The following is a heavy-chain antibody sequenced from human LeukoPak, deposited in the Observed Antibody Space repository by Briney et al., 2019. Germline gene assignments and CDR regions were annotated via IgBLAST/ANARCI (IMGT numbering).Heavy chain of an antibody. J-gene: IGHJ4*02. CDR3: AKALEPFGVVITLDY. CDR2: ISGSGGST. D-gene: IGHD3-3*01. V-gene: IGHV3-23*01. CDR1: GFTFSSYA. Sequence: GGSLRLSCAASGFTFSSYAMSWVRQAPGKGLEWVSAISGSGGSTYYADSVKGRFTISRDNSKNTLYLQMNSLRAEDTAVYYCAKALEPFGVVITLDYWGQGTLVTVSS.